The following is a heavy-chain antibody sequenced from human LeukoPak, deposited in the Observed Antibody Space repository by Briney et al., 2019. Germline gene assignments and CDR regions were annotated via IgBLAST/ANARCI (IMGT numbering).Heavy chain of an antibody. V-gene: IGHV3-30*04. CDR1: GFTFSSYA. D-gene: IGHD3-9*01. Sequence: GGSLRLSCAASGFTFSSYAMRWVRQAPGKGLEWVAVISYDGSNKYYADSVKGRFTISRDNSKNTLYLQMNSLRAEDTAVYYCARDLNYYDILTGYYPDYYHYYGMDVWGQGTTVTVSS. CDR2: ISYDGSNK. CDR3: ARDLNYYDILTGYYPDYYHYYGMDV. J-gene: IGHJ6*02.